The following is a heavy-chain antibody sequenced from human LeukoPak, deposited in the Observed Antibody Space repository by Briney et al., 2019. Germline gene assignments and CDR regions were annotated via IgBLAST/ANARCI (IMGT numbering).Heavy chain of an antibody. CDR2: IYYSGST. CDR1: GGSISSGGYY. CDR3: ARYARITMIVEGIYGMDV. J-gene: IGHJ6*02. D-gene: IGHD3-22*01. V-gene: IGHV4-31*03. Sequence: SSETLSLTCTVSGGSISSGGYYWSWIRQHPGKGLEWIGYIYYSGSTYYNPSLKSRVTISVDTSKNQFSLKLSSVTAADTAVYYCARYARITMIVEGIYGMDVWGQGTTVTVSS.